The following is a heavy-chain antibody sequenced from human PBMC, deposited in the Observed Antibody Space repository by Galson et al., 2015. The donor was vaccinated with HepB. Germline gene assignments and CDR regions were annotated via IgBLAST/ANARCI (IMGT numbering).Heavy chain of an antibody. Sequence: SLRLSCAASGFTLSPYGMHWVRQTPGKGLEWVTVISSDGSNRYYADSVKGRFSISRDNSKNTLYLQMNSLRPEDTAVYYCAGGVHFWSDDHALDLWGQGTMVTVSS. D-gene: IGHD3-3*02. J-gene: IGHJ3*01. CDR1: GFTLSPYG. CDR2: ISSDGSNR. CDR3: AGGVHFWSDDHALDL. V-gene: IGHV3-30*03.